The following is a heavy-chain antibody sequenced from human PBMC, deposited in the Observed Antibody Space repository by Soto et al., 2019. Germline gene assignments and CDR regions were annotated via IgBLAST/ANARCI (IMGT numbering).Heavy chain of an antibody. D-gene: IGHD4-4*01. CDR3: ARDHNYANWFDP. Sequence: SVEVSCKGSGGTFSSYSISWVRQAPGQGLEWMGGIIPIFGTANYAQKFQGRVTITADESTSTAYMELSSLRSEDTAVYYCARDHNYANWFDPWGQGTLVTVSS. J-gene: IGHJ5*02. V-gene: IGHV1-69*13. CDR2: IIPIFGTA. CDR1: GGTFSSYS.